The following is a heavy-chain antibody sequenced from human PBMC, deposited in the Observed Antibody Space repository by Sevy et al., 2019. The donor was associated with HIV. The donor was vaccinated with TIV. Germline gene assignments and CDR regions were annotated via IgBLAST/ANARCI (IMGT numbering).Heavy chain of an antibody. CDR2: TYYRSKWFN. Sequence: SETLSLTCAISGDRVSNNGAAWNWIRQSPSRGLEWLGRTYYRSKWFNDYAVSVKSRITVTPDIYKNQFSLQLKTVTPADTAMYYCVRDGPLGISTFDYWGPGIFVTVSS. V-gene: IGHV6-1*01. D-gene: IGHD3-16*01. CDR3: VRDGPLGISTFDY. J-gene: IGHJ4*02. CDR1: GDRVSNNGAA.